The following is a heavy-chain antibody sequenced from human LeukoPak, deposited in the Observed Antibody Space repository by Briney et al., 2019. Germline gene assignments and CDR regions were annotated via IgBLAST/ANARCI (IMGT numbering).Heavy chain of an antibody. CDR1: GGSISRTNW. D-gene: IGHD1-26*01. CDR2: ISLSGRT. Sequence: SETLSLTCAVSGGSISRTNWWCWVRQSPGQGLGWIGVISLSGRTNYNPSLQSRVTMSLDESKNQLSLDLASVTAVDTAVYYCSRESGAFSPFGYWGQGTLVTVHS. CDR3: SRESGAFSPFGY. J-gene: IGHJ4*02. V-gene: IGHV4-4*02.